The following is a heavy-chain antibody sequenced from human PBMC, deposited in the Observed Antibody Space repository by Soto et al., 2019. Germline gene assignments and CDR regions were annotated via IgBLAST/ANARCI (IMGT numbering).Heavy chain of an antibody. D-gene: IGHD1-7*01. Sequence: GGSLRLSCAASGFTFSDYAMHWVRQAPGKGLEWVAVVSHDGRNTHYADSVKGRFAISRDNSKNTLYLQMNSLRAEDTAVYYCAKIPNWNYVEYYFDYWGQGTLVTVSS. CDR3: AKIPNWNYVEYYFDY. CDR2: VSHDGRNT. J-gene: IGHJ4*02. V-gene: IGHV3-30*18. CDR1: GFTFSDYA.